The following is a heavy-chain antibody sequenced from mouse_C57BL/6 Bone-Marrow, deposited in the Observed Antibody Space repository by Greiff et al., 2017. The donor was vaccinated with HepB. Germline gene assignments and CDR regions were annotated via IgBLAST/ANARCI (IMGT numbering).Heavy chain of an antibody. CDR2: ISDGGSYT. Sequence: EVQLQESGGGLVKPGGSLKLSCAASGFTFSSYAMSWVRQTPEKRLEWVATISDGGSYTYYPDNVKGRFTISRDNAKNNLYLQMSHLKSEDTAMYYCARVYYYGRGFAYWGQGTLVTVSA. D-gene: IGHD1-1*01. CDR1: GFTFSSYA. J-gene: IGHJ3*01. V-gene: IGHV5-4*01. CDR3: ARVYYYGRGFAY.